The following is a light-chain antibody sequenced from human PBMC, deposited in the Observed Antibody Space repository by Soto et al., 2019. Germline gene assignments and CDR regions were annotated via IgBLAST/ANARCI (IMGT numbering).Light chain of an antibody. J-gene: IGKJ3*01. Sequence: DIVMTQSPLSLPVTPGEPASISCRSSQSLLHSNGYNYLDWYLQKLGQSPQLLIYLDSNRASGVPDRFSGSASGTDFTLKISRVEAEDVGVYYCMQALQTPRAFGPGTKVDIK. CDR1: QSLLHSNGYNY. V-gene: IGKV2-28*01. CDR2: LDS. CDR3: MQALQTPRA.